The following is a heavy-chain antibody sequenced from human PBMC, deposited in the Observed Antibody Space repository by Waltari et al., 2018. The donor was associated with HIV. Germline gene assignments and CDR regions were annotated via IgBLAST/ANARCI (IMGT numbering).Heavy chain of an antibody. CDR2: PYTSGSP. CDR1: GGAIRSGRDH. D-gene: IGHD5-12*01. CDR3: ARAVVGGYDLGNNWFDP. V-gene: IGHV4-61*02. Sequence: QVQLQESGPGLVKPSQTLSLTCTVSGGAIRSGRDHRTWTRRPGGKGLEWTGRPYTSGSPDYNPSLKSRTTISGETSKNQFSLKLSSVTAADTAVYYCARAVVGGYDLGNNWFDPWGQGTLVTVSS. J-gene: IGHJ5*02.